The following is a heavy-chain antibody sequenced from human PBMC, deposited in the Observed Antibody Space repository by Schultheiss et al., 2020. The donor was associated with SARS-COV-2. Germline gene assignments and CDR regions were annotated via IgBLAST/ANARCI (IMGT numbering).Heavy chain of an antibody. CDR3: ARASTETLALPDDY. CDR1: GGSVTSASDH. J-gene: IGHJ4*02. D-gene: IGHD4-17*01. Sequence: SQTLSLTCTVSGGSVTSASDHWSWIRQPAGKGLEWIGYIYYSGNTKYNPSLKSRVTISVDTSKNQFSLKLSSVTAADTAVYYCARASTETLALPDDYWGQGTLVTVSS. CDR2: IYYSGNT. V-gene: IGHV4-61*10.